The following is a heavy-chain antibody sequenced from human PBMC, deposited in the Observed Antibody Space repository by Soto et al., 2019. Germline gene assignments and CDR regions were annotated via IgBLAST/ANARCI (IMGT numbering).Heavy chain of an antibody. V-gene: IGHV4-61*01. J-gene: IGHJ6*02. CDR1: GGSVSSESHY. CDR3: ARDQYELRSGSYYYAMEV. Sequence: PSETLSLTCTVSGGSVSSESHYWSWIRQTPGKGLEWIGYIYYTGSTNYNPSLKGRVTMSVDTTRDQVSVRLRSVTRADTAVYYCARDQYELRSGSYYYAMEVWGQGTKVTVSS. D-gene: IGHD3-3*01. CDR2: IYYTGST.